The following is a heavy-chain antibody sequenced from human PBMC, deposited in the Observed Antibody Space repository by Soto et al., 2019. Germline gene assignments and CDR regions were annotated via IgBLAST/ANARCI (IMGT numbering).Heavy chain of an antibody. D-gene: IGHD3-10*01. J-gene: IGHJ6*02. CDR1: GYTFTGYY. CDR2: INPNSGGT. Sequence: GASVKVSCKASGYTFTGYYMHWVRQAPGQGLEWMGWINPNSGGTNYAQKFQGWVTMTRDTSISTAYIELSRLRSDDTAVYYCARDKDITMVRGVMGGLDYYYYGMDVWGQGTTVTVSS. CDR3: ARDKDITMVRGVMGGLDYYYYGMDV. V-gene: IGHV1-2*04.